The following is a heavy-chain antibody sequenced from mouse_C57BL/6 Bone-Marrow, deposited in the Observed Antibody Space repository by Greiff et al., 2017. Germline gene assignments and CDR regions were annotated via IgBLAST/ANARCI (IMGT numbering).Heavy chain of an antibody. D-gene: IGHD1-1*01. CDR3: ARHRDYYGSSWYFDV. CDR2: INSDGGST. CDR1: EYEFPSHD. V-gene: IGHV5-2*01. J-gene: IGHJ1*03. Sequence: EVQLVESGGGLVQPGESLKLSCESNEYEFPSHDMSWVRKTPEKRLELVAAINSDGGSTYYPDTMERRFIISRDNTKKALYLQMSSLRSEDTALXYCARHRDYYGSSWYFDVWGTGTTVTVSS.